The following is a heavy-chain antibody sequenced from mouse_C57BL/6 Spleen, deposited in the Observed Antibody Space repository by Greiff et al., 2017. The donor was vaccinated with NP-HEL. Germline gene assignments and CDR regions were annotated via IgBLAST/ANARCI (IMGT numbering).Heavy chain of an antibody. D-gene: IGHD2-1*01. V-gene: IGHV1-82*01. CDR1: GYAFSSSW. Sequence: VQLQQSGPELVKPGASVKISCKAPGYAFSSSWMNWVKQRPGKGLEWIGRIYPGDGDTNYNGKFKGKATLTADKSSSTAYMQLSSLTSEDSAVYFCARSDYGNFYAMDYWGQGTSVTVSS. CDR2: IYPGDGDT. CDR3: ARSDYGNFYAMDY. J-gene: IGHJ4*01.